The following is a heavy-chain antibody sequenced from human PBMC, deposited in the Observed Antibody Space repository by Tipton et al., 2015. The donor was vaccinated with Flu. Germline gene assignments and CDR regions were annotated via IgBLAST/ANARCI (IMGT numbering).Heavy chain of an antibody. V-gene: IGHV4-59*13. Sequence: LRLSCSLSGGSISDYYYTWIRQPSGKGLEWIGSIFYTGNTDYSPSLKSRVTISLDTSKNQFSLELTSMTAADTAVYYCARVNRSWLVPWGQGTLVTVSS. J-gene: IGHJ5*02. CDR3: ARVNRSWLVP. D-gene: IGHD2/OR15-2a*01. CDR2: IFYTGNT. CDR1: GGSISDYY.